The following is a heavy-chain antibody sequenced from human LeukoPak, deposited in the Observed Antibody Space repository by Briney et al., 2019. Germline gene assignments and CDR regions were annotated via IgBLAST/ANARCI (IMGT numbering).Heavy chain of an antibody. D-gene: IGHD2-15*01. Sequence: ASVKVSCKASGYTFTSYGISWVRQAPGQGLEWMGWISAYNGNTNYAQKLQGRVTMTTDTSTSTAYMELRSLRSDDTAVYYCARGAGYCSGGSCSDWFDPWGQGTLVTVSS. J-gene: IGHJ5*02. CDR3: ARGAGYCSGGSCSDWFDP. CDR1: GYTFTSYG. CDR2: ISAYNGNT. V-gene: IGHV1-18*01.